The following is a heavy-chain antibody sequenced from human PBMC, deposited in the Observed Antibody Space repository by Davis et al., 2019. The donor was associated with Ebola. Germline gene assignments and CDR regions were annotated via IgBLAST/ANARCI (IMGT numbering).Heavy chain of an antibody. J-gene: IGHJ4*02. Sequence: KVSCKGSGYSFTSYWIAWVRQLPGKGLEWMGIIYPGDSDTGYSPSFQGQVTISADNSISTAYLQWSSLKASDTAIYYCARLGDYVFDYWGQGTLVIVSS. CDR1: GYSFTSYW. D-gene: IGHD4-17*01. CDR2: IYPGDSDT. V-gene: IGHV5-51*01. CDR3: ARLGDYVFDY.